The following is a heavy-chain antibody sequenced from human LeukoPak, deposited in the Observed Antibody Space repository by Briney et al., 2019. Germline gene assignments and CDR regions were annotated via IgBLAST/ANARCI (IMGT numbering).Heavy chain of an antibody. CDR1: GSTFSSYD. CDR3: ARDQGGGGSCDY. D-gene: IGHD2-15*01. J-gene: IGHJ4*02. Sequence: GASVKVSCKASGSTFSSYDISWVRQAPGQALEWMGWISALNGHTNYAQKLQGRVTMTTDASTSTAYMELRSLRSDDTAIYYCARDQGGGGSCDYWGQGTLVTVSS. CDR2: ISALNGHT. V-gene: IGHV1-18*01.